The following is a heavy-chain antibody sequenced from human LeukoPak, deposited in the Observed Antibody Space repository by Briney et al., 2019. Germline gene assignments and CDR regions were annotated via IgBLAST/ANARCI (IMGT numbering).Heavy chain of an antibody. CDR2: IKPDGSEE. Sequence: GGSLRLSCAASGFTFSSSWMSWVRQAPGKGLEWVANIKPDGSEEYYVDSVKGRFTISRDNAKNSLYLQMNSLRAEDTAVYFCARDTMGATDYWGQGTLVTVSS. CDR3: ARDTMGATDY. V-gene: IGHV3-7*01. D-gene: IGHD1-26*01. J-gene: IGHJ4*02. CDR1: GFTFSSSW.